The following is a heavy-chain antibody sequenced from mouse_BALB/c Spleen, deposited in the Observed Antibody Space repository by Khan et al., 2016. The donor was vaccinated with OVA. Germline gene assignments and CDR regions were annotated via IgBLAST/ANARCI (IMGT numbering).Heavy chain of an antibody. D-gene: IGHD1-1*01. V-gene: IGHV3-2*02. CDR2: ISYSGNT. CDR1: GYSITSDYA. Sequence: EVQLQESGPGLVKPSQSLSLTCTVTGYSITSDYAWNWIRQFPGNKLEWMGFISYSGNTKYNPSFNSRFSITRDTSKNQFFLQLNSVTTEDTATYYCAGVYGGDFDYWGQGTSLTVSS. CDR3: AGVYGGDFDY. J-gene: IGHJ2*02.